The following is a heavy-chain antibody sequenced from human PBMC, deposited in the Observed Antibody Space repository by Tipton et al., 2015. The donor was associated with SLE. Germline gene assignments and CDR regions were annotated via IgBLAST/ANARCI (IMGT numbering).Heavy chain of an antibody. V-gene: IGHV4-31*03. D-gene: IGHD2-15*01. CDR3: ARYCSGGSCSGDY. J-gene: IGHJ4*02. CDR1: GGSIRRSSHY. Sequence: TLSLTCNVSGGSIRRSSHYWGWIRQHPGKGLEWIGYIYYSGSTYYNPSLKSRVTISVDTSKNQFSLKLSSVTAADTAVYYCARYCSGGSCSGDYWGQGTLVTVSS. CDR2: IYYSGST.